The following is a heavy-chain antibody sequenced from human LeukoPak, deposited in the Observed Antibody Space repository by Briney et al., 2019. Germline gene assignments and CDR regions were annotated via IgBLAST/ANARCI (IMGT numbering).Heavy chain of an antibody. CDR2: INPSGGST. Sequence: GASVKVSCKASGYTFTSYYMHWVRQAPGQGIEWMGIINPSGGSTSYAQKFQGRVTMTRDTSTSTVYMELSSLRSEDTAVYYCARGYSGYDPYYYYYMDVWGKGTTVTISS. CDR1: GYTFTSYY. CDR3: ARGYSGYDPYYYYYMDV. D-gene: IGHD5-12*01. V-gene: IGHV1-46*01. J-gene: IGHJ6*03.